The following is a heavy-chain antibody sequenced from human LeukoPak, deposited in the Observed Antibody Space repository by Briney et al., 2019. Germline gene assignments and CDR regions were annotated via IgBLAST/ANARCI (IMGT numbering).Heavy chain of an antibody. CDR3: NSALGGYSQASGGYDT. J-gene: IGHJ5*02. V-gene: IGHV3-49*04. CDR1: GFTFGYYA. CDR2: IRSKPYGGTT. Sequence: PGGTLRLSCTASGFTFGYYAMGWVRQAPGKGLEWVGFIRSKPYGGTTHYAASVKDSVTISRVESNSTAYLQTISLKPEDAAVYSCNSALGGYSQASGGYDTWGQGTLVTVSS. D-gene: IGHD3-22*01.